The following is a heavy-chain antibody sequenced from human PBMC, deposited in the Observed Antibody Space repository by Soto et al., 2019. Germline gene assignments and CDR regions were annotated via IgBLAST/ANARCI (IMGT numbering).Heavy chain of an antibody. Sequence: VASVKVSCKASGYTFTSYAMHWVRQAPGQRLEWMGWINAGNGNTKYSQKFQGRVTITRDTSASTAYMELSRLRSDDTAVYYCASDTVRAITGTRGQYYYYGMDVSGQGTTVTVS. CDR3: ASDTVRAITGTRGQYYYYGMDV. V-gene: IGHV1-3*01. CDR2: INAGNGNT. CDR1: GYTFTSYA. J-gene: IGHJ6*02. D-gene: IGHD1-7*01.